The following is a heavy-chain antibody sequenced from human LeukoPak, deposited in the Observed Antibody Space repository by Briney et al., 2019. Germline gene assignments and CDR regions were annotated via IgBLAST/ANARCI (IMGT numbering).Heavy chain of an antibody. V-gene: IGHV3-48*02. Sequence: GGSLRLSCAASGFTFSDYSMNWVRQAPGKGLEWGSYISGSSSTIYYADSVKGRFTLSRDNARNSLYLQMTSLRDEDTAVYYCARPSRRDGYIDYWGQGTLVTVSS. CDR2: ISGSSSTI. D-gene: IGHD5-24*01. CDR3: ARPSRRDGYIDY. CDR1: GFTFSDYS. J-gene: IGHJ4*02.